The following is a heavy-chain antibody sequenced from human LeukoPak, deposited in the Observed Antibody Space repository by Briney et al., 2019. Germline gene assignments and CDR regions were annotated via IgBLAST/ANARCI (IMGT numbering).Heavy chain of an antibody. D-gene: IGHD2-2*01. CDR2: IYYSGST. J-gene: IGHJ5*02. V-gene: IGHV4-61*01. CDR1: GASISSGNYY. Sequence: PSQTLSLTCTVSGASISSGNYYWSWIRQPPGKGLEWIGYIYYSGSTNYNPSLKSRVTISVDTSKNQFSLKLSSVTAADTAVYYCARDRPCSSTSCFSFDPWGQGTLVTVSS. CDR3: ARDRPCSSTSCFSFDP.